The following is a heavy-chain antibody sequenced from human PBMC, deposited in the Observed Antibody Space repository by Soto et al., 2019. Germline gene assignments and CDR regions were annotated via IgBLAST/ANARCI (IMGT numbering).Heavy chain of an antibody. CDR3: ARAYSSSSVAYYYYGMDV. J-gene: IGHJ6*02. CDR2: ISAYNGNA. CDR1: GYTFTSYG. D-gene: IGHD6-6*01. V-gene: IGHV1-18*01. Sequence: ASVKVSCKASGYTFTSYGISWVRQAPGQGLEWMGWISAYNGNANYAQKLQGRVTMTTDTSTSTAYMELRSLRSDDTAVYYCARAYSSSSVAYYYYGMDVWGQGTTVTVSS.